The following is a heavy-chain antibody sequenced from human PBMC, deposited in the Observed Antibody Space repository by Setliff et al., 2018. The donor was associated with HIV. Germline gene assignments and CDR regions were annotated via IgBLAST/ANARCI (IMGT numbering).Heavy chain of an antibody. V-gene: IGHV4-34*12. CDR2: IIHSGST. J-gene: IGHJ4*02. D-gene: IGHD6-19*01. Sequence: SETLSLTCAVYGGSFSGYYWSWIRQPPGKGLKWIGEIIHSGSTNYNPSLKSRVTISVDTSKNQFSLKLSSVTAADTAVYYCARRSGWSEDYWGQGTLVTVS. CDR3: ARRSGWSEDY. CDR1: GGSFSGYY.